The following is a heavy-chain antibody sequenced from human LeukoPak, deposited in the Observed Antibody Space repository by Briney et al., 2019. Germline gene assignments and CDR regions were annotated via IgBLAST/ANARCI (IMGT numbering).Heavy chain of an antibody. D-gene: IGHD6-13*01. CDR1: GFTFSSYE. Sequence: LPGGSLRLSCAASGFTFSSYEMNWVRQAPGKGLEWVSYISSSGSTIYYADSVKGRFTISRDNAKNSLYLQMNSLRAEDTAVYYCASGYSWPLGFDYWGQGTLVTVSS. J-gene: IGHJ4*02. V-gene: IGHV3-48*03. CDR3: ASGYSWPLGFDY. CDR2: ISSSGSTI.